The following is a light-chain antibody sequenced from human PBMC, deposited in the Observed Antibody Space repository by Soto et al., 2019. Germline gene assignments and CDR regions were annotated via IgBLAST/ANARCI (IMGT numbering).Light chain of an antibody. CDR3: HQFNNYPPT. CDR1: QGISSA. J-gene: IGKJ5*01. V-gene: IGKV1D-13*01. Sequence: AIQLTQSPSSLSASVGDRVTITCRASQGISSALAWYQQKPGKAPKLLIYDVSSLKSGVPSRFSGSVSGTDFTLTISSLQPEDFATYECHQFNNYPPTFGQGTRLEVK. CDR2: DVS.